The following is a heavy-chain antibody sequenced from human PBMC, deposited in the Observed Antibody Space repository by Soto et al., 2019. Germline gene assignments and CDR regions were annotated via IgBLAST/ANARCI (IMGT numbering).Heavy chain of an antibody. V-gene: IGHV1-3*01. J-gene: IGHJ4*02. CDR1: GYSFTNFP. CDR2: INGGNGNT. D-gene: IGHD1-20*01. CDR3: ASNSSITFDY. Sequence: QVQIVQSGAEVKKPGASVKISCKASGYSFTNFPINWVRQAPGQRLEWMGWINGGNGNTQYSQKFQGGVIISRDTSASTAYMELSSLRSEDTAVYFCASNSSITFDYWGLGTLVTISS.